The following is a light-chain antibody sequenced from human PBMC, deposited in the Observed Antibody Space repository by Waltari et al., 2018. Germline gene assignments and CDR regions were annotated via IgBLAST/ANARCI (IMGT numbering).Light chain of an antibody. CDR1: NILTKS. CDR2: YAN. V-gene: IGLV3-21*02. CDR3: QVWDSDSDHVV. Sequence: SYVLTQPPSLSVAPRQTARITCGGTNILTKSGHWYQQKPGQAPVLVVYYANDRPTGISQLFSGSVSGHTATLSIGRVESGDEAEYYCQVWDSDSDHVVFGGGTRLTVL. J-gene: IGLJ3*02.